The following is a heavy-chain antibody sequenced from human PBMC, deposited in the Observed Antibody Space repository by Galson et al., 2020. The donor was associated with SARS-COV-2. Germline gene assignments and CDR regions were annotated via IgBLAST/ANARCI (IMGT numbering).Heavy chain of an antibody. V-gene: IGHV3-7*01. D-gene: IGHD6-19*01. CDR3: VTDPPNSGWAFRD. Sequence: RGSLRLSCAASGFTFSSYWMSWVRQAPGKGLEWVANIKQDQDASEKYYVDSVKGRFTISRDNSKNTVYLEIDSLRPEDTATYYCVTDPPNSGWAFRDWGQGTQVTVSS. CDR2: IKQDQDASEK. J-gene: IGHJ1*01. CDR1: GFTFSSYW.